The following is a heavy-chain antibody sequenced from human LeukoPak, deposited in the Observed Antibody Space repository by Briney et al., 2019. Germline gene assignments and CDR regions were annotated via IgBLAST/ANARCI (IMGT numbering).Heavy chain of an antibody. Sequence: PSETLSLTCAVYGGSFSGYYWSWIRQPPGKGLEWIGEINHSGSTNYNPSLKSRVTISVDTSKNQFSLKLSSVTAADTAVYYCASSPNPYDFWSGPHLDYWGQGTLVTVSS. V-gene: IGHV4-34*01. CDR2: INHSGST. CDR3: ASSPNPYDFWSGPHLDY. CDR1: GGSFSGYY. J-gene: IGHJ4*02. D-gene: IGHD3-3*01.